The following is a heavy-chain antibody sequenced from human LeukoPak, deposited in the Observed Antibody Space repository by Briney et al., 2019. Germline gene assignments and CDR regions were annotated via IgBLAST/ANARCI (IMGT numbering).Heavy chain of an antibody. CDR3: AKGTEGYCSGTICYPFDY. CDR2: ITGSGSDT. D-gene: IGHD2-15*01. Sequence: GGSLRLSCEAAGFTFSSDAMKWVRQDPGKGLEWVSSITGSGSDTYLVDSVKGRFDVSRDNSKNKRYLQLNSLRDEDTAVYYCAKGTEGYCSGTICYPFDYWGRGTLVSVSS. V-gene: IGHV3-23*01. J-gene: IGHJ4*02. CDR1: GFTFSSDA.